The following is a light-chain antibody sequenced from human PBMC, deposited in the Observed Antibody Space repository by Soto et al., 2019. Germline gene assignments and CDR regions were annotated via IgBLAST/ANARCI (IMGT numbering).Light chain of an antibody. Sequence: EIVLTQSPVALSLFPGESATLSCRASQRVSSGYLAWYQHKPGQAPRLLIYGTSSTATGVPDRFSGSGSGTVFTLTISRLEPEDFAVYYCQQYGSSWTFGQGTKVDIK. CDR2: GTS. V-gene: IGKV3-20*01. CDR3: QQYGSSWT. J-gene: IGKJ1*01. CDR1: QRVSSGY.